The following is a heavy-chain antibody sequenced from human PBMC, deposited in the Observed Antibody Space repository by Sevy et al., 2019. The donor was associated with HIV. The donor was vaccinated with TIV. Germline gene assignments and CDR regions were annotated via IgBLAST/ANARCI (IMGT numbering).Heavy chain of an antibody. D-gene: IGHD3-22*01. CDR1: GFTFSSYE. Sequence: GGSLRLSCAASGFTFSSYEMNWVRQAPGKGLEWVSYISSSGSTIYYADSVKGRFTISRDNAKNSLYLQMNSLRAEDTAVYYCARAERMTTYYYDSSGYQPLTPFDYWGQGTLVTVSS. J-gene: IGHJ4*02. CDR3: ARAERMTTYYYDSSGYQPLTPFDY. V-gene: IGHV3-48*03. CDR2: ISSSGSTI.